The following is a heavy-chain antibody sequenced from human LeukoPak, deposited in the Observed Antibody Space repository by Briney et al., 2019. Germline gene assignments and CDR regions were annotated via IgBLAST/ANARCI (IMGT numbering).Heavy chain of an antibody. V-gene: IGHV3-21*01. CDR3: ARDGVVEMATINDY. J-gene: IGHJ4*02. CDR1: GFTFSSYS. D-gene: IGHD5-24*01. CDR2: ISSSSSYI. Sequence: PGGSLRLSCAASGFTFSSYSMNWVRQAPGKGLEWVSSISSSSSYIYYADSVKGRFTISRDNAKNSLYLQMNSLRAEDTAVYYCARDGVVEMATINDYWGQGTLVTDSS.